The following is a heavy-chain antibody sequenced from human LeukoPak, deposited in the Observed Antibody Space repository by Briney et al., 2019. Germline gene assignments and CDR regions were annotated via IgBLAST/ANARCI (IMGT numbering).Heavy chain of an antibody. CDR3: ARDSRYGYSNDY. Sequence: GGSLRLSCEASGFTLSSYWMSWVRQSPGKGLAWVANIKQNGTEKSYVDSVKGRFTISRDNAKNSLYLQMNSLRAEDTAVYYCARDSRYGYSNDYWGQGTLVTVSS. CDR1: GFTLSSYW. CDR2: IKQNGTEK. J-gene: IGHJ4*02. D-gene: IGHD5-18*01. V-gene: IGHV3-7*01.